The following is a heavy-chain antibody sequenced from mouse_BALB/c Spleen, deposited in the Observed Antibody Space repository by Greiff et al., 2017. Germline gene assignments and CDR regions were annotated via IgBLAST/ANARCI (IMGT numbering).Heavy chain of an antibody. D-gene: IGHD4-1*01. CDR1: GYTFTSYW. CDR3: ARSPGFDY. V-gene: IGHV1-7*01. Sequence: VQLQQSGAELAKPGASVTMSCTASGYTFTSYWMHWVQQRPGQGLEWIGYINPSTGYTEYNQKFKDKATLTVNKSSSTAHMELRSLASEDSAVYYCARSPGFDYWGQGTTLTVSS. J-gene: IGHJ2*01. CDR2: INPSTGYT.